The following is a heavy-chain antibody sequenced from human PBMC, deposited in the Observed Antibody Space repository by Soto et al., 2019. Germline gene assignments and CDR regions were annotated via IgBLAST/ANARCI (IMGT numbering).Heavy chain of an antibody. CDR3: ARRNRKLQYVSRRELYYFDY. J-gene: IGHJ4*02. Sequence: GESLTISCTCSGYSFTRYWISWVRQMPGKGLEWMGRIDPSDSYTNYSPSLQGHVTISADKSISTAYLQWSSLKASDTAMYYCARRNRKLQYVSRRELYYFDYWGQGTLVTVSS. CDR1: GYSFTRYW. CDR2: IDPSDSYT. D-gene: IGHD1-7*01. V-gene: IGHV5-10-1*01.